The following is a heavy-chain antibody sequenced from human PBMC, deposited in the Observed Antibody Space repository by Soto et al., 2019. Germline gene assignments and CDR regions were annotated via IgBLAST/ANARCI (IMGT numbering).Heavy chain of an antibody. J-gene: IGHJ3*02. V-gene: IGHV3-30*18. CDR1: GFTFNSYG. Sequence: PGGSLRLSCAASGFTFNSYGMHWVRQAPGKGLEWVAVISYDGSNKYYADSVKGRFTISRDNSKNTLYLQMNSLRAEDTAVYYCAKDYYDSSGYPDAFDIWGQGTMVTVS. CDR2: ISYDGSNK. D-gene: IGHD3-22*01. CDR3: AKDYYDSSGYPDAFDI.